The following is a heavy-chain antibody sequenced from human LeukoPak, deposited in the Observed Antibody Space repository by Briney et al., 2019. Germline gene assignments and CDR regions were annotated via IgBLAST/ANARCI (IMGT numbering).Heavy chain of an antibody. CDR3: ASPAGDSSGYGGGYYFDY. CDR1: GFTFSSYA. CDR2: LSGRGGST. J-gene: IGHJ4*02. Sequence: PGGSLRLSYADSGFTFSSYAMPWVRKAPAKRLDRVSALSGRGGSTYYADSVKCRFTISRDNSKNPLYLQMNSLRAEATAVYYCASPAGDSSGYGGGYYFDYWGQGTLVTVSS. D-gene: IGHD3-22*01. V-gene: IGHV3-23*01.